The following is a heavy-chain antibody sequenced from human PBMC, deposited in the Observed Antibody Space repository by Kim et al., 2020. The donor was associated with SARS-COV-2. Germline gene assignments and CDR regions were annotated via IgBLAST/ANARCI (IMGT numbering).Heavy chain of an antibody. D-gene: IGHD2-2*01. J-gene: IGHJ6*02. CDR2: ISSSSSTI. CDR1: GFTFSSYS. CDR3: ARDKDCSSTSCYLYYYYGMDV. V-gene: IGHV3-48*02. Sequence: GGSLRLSCAASGFTFSSYSMNWVRQAPGKGLEWVSYISSSSSTIYYADSVKGRFTISRDNAKNSLYLQMNSLRDEDTAVYYCARDKDCSSTSCYLYYYYGMDVWGQATTVTVSS.